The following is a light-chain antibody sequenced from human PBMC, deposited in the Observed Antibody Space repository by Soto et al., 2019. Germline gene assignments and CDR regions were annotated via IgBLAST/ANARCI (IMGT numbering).Light chain of an antibody. CDR1: QSLVYSDGNTY. V-gene: IGKV2-30*01. Sequence: DVVMTQSPLSLPVTLGQPASISCRSSQSLVYSDGNTYLNWFQQRPGQSPRRLIYKVSNRDSGVPDRFSGSGSSTDFTLKISRVEAEDVGVYYCMQGTHWPSYTFGQGTKLEIK. CDR3: MQGTHWPSYT. J-gene: IGKJ2*01. CDR2: KVS.